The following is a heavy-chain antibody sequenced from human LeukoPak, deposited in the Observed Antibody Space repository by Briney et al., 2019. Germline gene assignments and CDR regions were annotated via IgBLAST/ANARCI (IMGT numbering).Heavy chain of an antibody. V-gene: IGHV1-2*06. CDR1: GYSFTGYY. J-gene: IGHJ4*02. CDR3: AREYSYAYYFDY. CDR2: INPNSGGP. D-gene: IGHD3-16*01. Sequence: ASVKVSCKASGYSFTGYYIHWVRQAPGQGLEWMGRINPNSGGPNYAQKFQGRVTMTRDTSISTAHLELSRLRSDDTAVYYCAREYSYAYYFDYWGQGILVTVSS.